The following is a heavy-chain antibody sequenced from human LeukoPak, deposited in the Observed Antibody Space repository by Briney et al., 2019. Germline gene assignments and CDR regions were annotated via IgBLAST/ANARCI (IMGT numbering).Heavy chain of an antibody. J-gene: IGHJ4*02. CDR3: ARARDDYDSSGFSALDY. D-gene: IGHD3-22*01. Sequence: PGGPLRLSCAASGFTFSTYAMHWVRHAPGKGLALVSVIWYDGSNIYHGDSVKGRFTVSRDNSKNTPYLQMNSLRAEDTAVYYCARARDDYDSSGFSALDYRGRGTPVTVSS. CDR1: GFTFSTYA. CDR2: IWYDGSNI. V-gene: IGHV3-33*01.